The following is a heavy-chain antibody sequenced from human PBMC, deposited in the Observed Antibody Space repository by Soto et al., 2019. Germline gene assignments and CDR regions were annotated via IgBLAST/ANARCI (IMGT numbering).Heavy chain of an antibody. Sequence: QVQLVQSGAEVKKPGSSVKVSCKASGGTFSSYAISWVRQAPGQGLEWMGGIIPIFGTANYAQKFQGRVTSNADESTSTAYMALSSRSAEDTAGYYCVRGERYGMAVWGQGTTVTVSS. V-gene: IGHV1-69*12. J-gene: IGHJ6*02. CDR3: VRGERYGMAV. CDR2: IIPIFGTA. D-gene: IGHD1-1*01. CDR1: GGTFSSYA.